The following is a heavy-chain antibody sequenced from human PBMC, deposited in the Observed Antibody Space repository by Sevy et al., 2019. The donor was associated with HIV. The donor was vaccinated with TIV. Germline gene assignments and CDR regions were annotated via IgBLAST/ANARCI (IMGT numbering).Heavy chain of an antibody. D-gene: IGHD2-2*02. CDR3: ARDMGGCSSTSCCTRYYYYGMDV. V-gene: IGHV3-33*01. CDR1: GFTFSSYG. CDR2: IWYDGSNK. J-gene: IGHJ6*02. Sequence: GGSLRLSCAASGFTFSSYGMHWVRQAPGKGLEWVAVIWYDGSNKYYADSVKGRFTISRDNSKNTLYLQMNSLRAEGTGGYYCARDMGGCSSTSCCTRYYYYGMDVWGQGTTVTVSS.